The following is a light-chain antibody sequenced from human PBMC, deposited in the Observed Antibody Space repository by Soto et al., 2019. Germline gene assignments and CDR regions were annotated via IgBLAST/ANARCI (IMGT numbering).Light chain of an antibody. CDR1: MRDVGAYNL. CDR3: SAYTARSTLV. J-gene: IGLJ3*02. CDR2: EVR. V-gene: IGLV2-14*01. Sequence: QSALTQPASVSGSAGQSITISCSGTMRDVGAYNLVSWYQQHPGTAPKLIIYEVRNRPSGISSRFSGSRSGNTASLTISGLQPEDEGAYYCSAYTARSTLVFGGVTKLTVL.